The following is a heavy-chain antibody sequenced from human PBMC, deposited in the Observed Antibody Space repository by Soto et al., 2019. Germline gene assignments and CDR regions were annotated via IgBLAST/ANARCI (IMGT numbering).Heavy chain of an antibody. CDR2: IYTSGST. V-gene: IGHV4-4*07. CDR1: GGSISSYY. CDR3: ASSYYDSSGYYLDYYYYGMDV. J-gene: IGHJ6*02. Sequence: QVQLQESGPGLVKPSETLSLTCTVSGGSISSYYWSWIRQPAGKGLEWIGRIYTSGSTNYNPSLKSRVTMSVDTSKNQFSLKRSSVTAADTAVYCCASSYYDSSGYYLDYYYYGMDVWGQGTTVTVSS. D-gene: IGHD3-22*01.